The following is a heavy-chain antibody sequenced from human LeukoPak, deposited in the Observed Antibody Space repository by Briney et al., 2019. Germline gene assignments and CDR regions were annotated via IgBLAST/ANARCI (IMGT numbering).Heavy chain of an antibody. Sequence: GGSLRLSCAASGFTFSSYGMSWVRQAPGKGLEWVSTLSGSDGTTYYAGSVKGRFTISRDNSKNTLYLQMNSLRAEDTAVYYCARAGGSYIDLGDYWGQGTLVTVSS. J-gene: IGHJ4*02. CDR3: ARAGGSYIDLGDY. CDR2: LSGSDGTT. CDR1: GFTFSSYG. V-gene: IGHV3-23*01. D-gene: IGHD1-26*01.